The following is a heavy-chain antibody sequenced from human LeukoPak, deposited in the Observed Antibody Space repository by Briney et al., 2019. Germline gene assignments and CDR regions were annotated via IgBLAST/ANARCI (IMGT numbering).Heavy chain of an antibody. CDR1: GVLISDGEW. Sequence: PSGTLSLTCAVSGVLISDGEWWSWVRQPPGKGLEWIGEIFHSGLTTYNPSLESRVTISVDTSKNQFSLTVNSLTAADTAVYYCTRDSGSSPGDWGQGILVTVSS. CDR2: IFHSGLT. V-gene: IGHV4-4*02. CDR3: TRDSGSSPGD. D-gene: IGHD6-13*01. J-gene: IGHJ4*02.